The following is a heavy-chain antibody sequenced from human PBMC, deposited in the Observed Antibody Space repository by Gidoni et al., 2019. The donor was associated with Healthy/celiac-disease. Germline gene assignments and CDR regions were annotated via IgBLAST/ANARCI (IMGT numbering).Heavy chain of an antibody. J-gene: IGHJ5*02. CDR1: GGTFSSYA. Sequence: QVQLVQSGAEVKKPGSSVKVSCKASGGTFSSYAISWVRQAPGQGLEWMGGIIPIFGTANYAQKFQGRVTITADESTSTAYMELSSLRSEDTAVYYCARTSYSSSPKWFDPWGQGTLVTVSS. D-gene: IGHD6-13*01. V-gene: IGHV1-69*01. CDR2: IIPIFGTA. CDR3: ARTSYSSSPKWFDP.